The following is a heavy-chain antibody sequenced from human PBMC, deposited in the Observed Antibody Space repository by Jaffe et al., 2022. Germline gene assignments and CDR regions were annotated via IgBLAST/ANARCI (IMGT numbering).Heavy chain of an antibody. CDR3: ARHTAAAVFDSFDI. Sequence: QVQLQESGPGLVKSSETLSLMCVVSGYSINSGHYWGWIRQPPGKGLEWIGSIYHRGSTYYNPSLKSRVTISVDTSKNRFSLNLSSVTAADTAVYYCARHTAAAVFDSFDIWGQGTMVTVSS. D-gene: IGHD6-13*01. CDR1: GYSINSGHY. J-gene: IGHJ3*02. CDR2: IYHRGST. V-gene: IGHV4-38-2*01.